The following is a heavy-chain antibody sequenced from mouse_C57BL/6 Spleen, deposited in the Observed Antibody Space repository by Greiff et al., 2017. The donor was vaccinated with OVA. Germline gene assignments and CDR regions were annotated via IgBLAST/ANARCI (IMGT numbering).Heavy chain of an antibody. V-gene: IGHV1-64*01. CDR2: IHPNSGST. D-gene: IGHD2-4*01. CDR1: GYTFTSYW. J-gene: IGHJ4*01. CDR3: ARGDYAYYAMDY. Sequence: QVQLQQPGAELVKPGASVKLSCKASGYTFTSYWMHWVKQRPGQGLEWIGMIHPNSGSTNYNEKFKSKATLTVDKSSSTAYMQLSSLTSEDAAVYYCARGDYAYYAMDYWGQGTSVTVSS.